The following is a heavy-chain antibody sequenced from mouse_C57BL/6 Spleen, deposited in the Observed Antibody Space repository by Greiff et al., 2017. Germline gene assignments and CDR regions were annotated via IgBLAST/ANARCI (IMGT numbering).Heavy chain of an antibody. D-gene: IGHD1-1*01. CDR3: ARNLLYYGSSYFDY. Sequence: QVQLQQPGAELVRPGSSVKLSCKASGYTFTSYWMHWVKQRPIQGLEWIGNIDPSDSETHYNQKFKDKATLTADKSSSTAYMQLSSLTSEDAAVYYCARNLLYYGSSYFDYWGQGTTLTVSS. CDR2: IDPSDSET. J-gene: IGHJ2*01. CDR1: GYTFTSYW. V-gene: IGHV1-52*01.